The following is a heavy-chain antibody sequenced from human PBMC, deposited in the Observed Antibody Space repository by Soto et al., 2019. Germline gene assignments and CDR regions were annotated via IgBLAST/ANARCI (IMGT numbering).Heavy chain of an antibody. Sequence: SETLSLTCTVSGGSISSGGYYWSWIRQHPGKGLEWIGYIYYSGSTYYNPSLKSRVTISVDTSKNQFSLKLSSVTAADTAVYYCARFYSSTTSFFDYWGQGTLVTVSS. CDR1: GGSISSGGYY. V-gene: IGHV4-31*03. CDR2: IYYSGST. CDR3: ARFYSSTTSFFDY. D-gene: IGHD6-19*01. J-gene: IGHJ4*02.